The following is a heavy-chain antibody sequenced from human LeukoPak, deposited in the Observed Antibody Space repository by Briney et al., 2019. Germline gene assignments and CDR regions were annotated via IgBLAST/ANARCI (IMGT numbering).Heavy chain of an antibody. Sequence: QPGGSLRLSCAASGFTFSSFDMHWVRQPTGQGLEWVSTIGTASDTYYPGSVEGRFTLSRDNPKNSLYLQMNTLTAGDTAVYYCARGPPRGKYYYMDVWGKGTTVTVSS. J-gene: IGHJ6*03. CDR3: ARGPPRGKYYYMDV. D-gene: IGHD1-1*01. CDR2: IGTASDT. V-gene: IGHV3-13*01. CDR1: GFTFSSFD.